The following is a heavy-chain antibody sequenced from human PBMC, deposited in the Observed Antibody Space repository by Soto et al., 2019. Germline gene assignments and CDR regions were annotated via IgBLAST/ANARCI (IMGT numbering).Heavy chain of an antibody. D-gene: IGHD3-10*01. V-gene: IGHV1-69*04. CDR1: GYTFSFYS. CDR3: ATSYGSGYRAFDY. J-gene: IGHJ4*02. Sequence: VQLVQSGAEVKRPGSSVKVSCKASGYTFSFYSINWVRQAPGLGLEWMGRVNPILSMSNYAQRFQGRVTMTADKSTSTAYMELSGLRSEDTAMYYCATSYGSGYRAFDYWGQGALVIVSS. CDR2: VNPILSMS.